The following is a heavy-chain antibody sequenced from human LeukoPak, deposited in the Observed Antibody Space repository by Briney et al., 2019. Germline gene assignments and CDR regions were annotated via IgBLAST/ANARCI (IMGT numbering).Heavy chain of an antibody. Sequence: GGSLRLSCATSGFTFSSYPMSWVRQAPGRGLEGVSVISGNSGATYYADSVKGRFTTSRDNSKNTLYLQMNSLRAEDTAVYSCARGADGASSNSRGWFDPWGQGTLVTVSS. J-gene: IGHJ5*02. V-gene: IGHV3-23*01. CDR1: GFTFSSYP. D-gene: IGHD4/OR15-4a*01. CDR2: ISGNSGAT. CDR3: ARGADGASSNSRGWFDP.